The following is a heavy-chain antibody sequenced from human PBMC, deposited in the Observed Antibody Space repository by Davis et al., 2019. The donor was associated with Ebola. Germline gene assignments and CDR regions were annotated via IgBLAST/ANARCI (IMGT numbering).Heavy chain of an antibody. Sequence: GESLKISCTDSVITFSSYAMTWVRQAPGKGLEWVSAISGSGGSTYYADSVKGRFTISRDNSKKTLYLQMNSLRAEDTAVYYCARSITIFGVVIHDAFDIWGQGTMVTVSS. CDR2: ISGSGGST. CDR3: ARSITIFGVVIHDAFDI. D-gene: IGHD3-3*01. J-gene: IGHJ3*02. CDR1: VITFSSYA. V-gene: IGHV3-23*01.